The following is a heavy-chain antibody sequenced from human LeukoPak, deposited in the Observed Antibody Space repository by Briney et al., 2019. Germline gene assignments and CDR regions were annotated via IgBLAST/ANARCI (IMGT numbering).Heavy chain of an antibody. CDR2: VSSNGAKT. CDR3: GEVAKRVITPGLDY. V-gene: IGHV3-23*01. J-gene: IGHJ4*02. CDR1: GFTFSIYA. D-gene: IGHD4-23*01. Sequence: AGGSLRLSCAVSGFTFSIYAITWVRQAPGKGLEWVSAVSSNGAKTYYADSVQGRFTISRDNYKNMVFLQKNSLRAKDPAVYYCGEVAKRVITPGLDYWGPRTLVTVSS.